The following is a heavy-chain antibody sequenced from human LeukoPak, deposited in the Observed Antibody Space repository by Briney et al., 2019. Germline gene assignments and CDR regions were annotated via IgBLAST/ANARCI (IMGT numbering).Heavy chain of an antibody. CDR2: IYTSGST. V-gene: IGHV4-61*02. CDR1: GGSISSGSYY. D-gene: IGHD2-2*01. J-gene: IGHJ4*02. Sequence: PSETLSLTCTVSGGSISSGSYYWSWIRQPAGKGLEWIGRIYTSGSTNYNPSLKSRVTISVDTSKNQFSLRLSSVTAADSAVYYCAREVPSWGCSVQCAADFDYWGQGTLVTVSS. CDR3: AREVPSWGCSVQCAADFDY.